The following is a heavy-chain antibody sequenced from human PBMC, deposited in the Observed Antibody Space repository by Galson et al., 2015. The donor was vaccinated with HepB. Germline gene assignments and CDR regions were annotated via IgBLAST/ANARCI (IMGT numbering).Heavy chain of an antibody. CDR1: GGSISRYY. V-gene: IGHV4-59*08. CDR2: IYYSGST. CDR3: ARHYYYGMDV. J-gene: IGHJ6*02. Sequence: SLTCTVSGGSISRYYWSWIRQPPGKGLEWIGYIYYSGSTNYNPSLKSRVTISVDTSKNQFSLKLSSVTAADTAVYYCARHYYYGMDVWGQGTTVTVSS.